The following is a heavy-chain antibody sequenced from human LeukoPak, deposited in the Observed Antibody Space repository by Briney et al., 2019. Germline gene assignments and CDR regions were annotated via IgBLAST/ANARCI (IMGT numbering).Heavy chain of an antibody. V-gene: IGHV3-30*04. CDR3: AKDHDYGDYYDY. J-gene: IGHJ4*02. CDR2: ISYDGSNK. CDR1: GFTFSSYT. Sequence: GGSLRLSCAASGFTFSSYTMHWGRQAPGKGLEWVAVISYDGSNKYYADSVKGRFTISRDNAKNSLYLQMNSLRAEDTAVYYCAKDHDYGDYYDYWGQGTLVTVSS. D-gene: IGHD4-17*01.